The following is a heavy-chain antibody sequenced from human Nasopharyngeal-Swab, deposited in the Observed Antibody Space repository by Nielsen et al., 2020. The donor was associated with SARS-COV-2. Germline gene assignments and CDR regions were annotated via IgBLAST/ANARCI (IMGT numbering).Heavy chain of an antibody. D-gene: IGHD1-26*01. Sequence: GGSPRLSCAASGFTFSSYSMNWVRQAPGKGLEWVSSISSSSSYIYYADSVKGRFTISRDNAKNSLYLQMNSLRAEDTAVYYCARDKLGGGLGYYYGMDVWGQGTTVTVSS. CDR1: GFTFSSYS. V-gene: IGHV3-21*01. CDR3: ARDKLGGGLGYYYGMDV. CDR2: ISSSSSYI. J-gene: IGHJ6*02.